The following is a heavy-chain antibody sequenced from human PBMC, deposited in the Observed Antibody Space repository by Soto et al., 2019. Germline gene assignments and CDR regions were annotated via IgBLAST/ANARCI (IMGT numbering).Heavy chain of an antibody. CDR2: IISSSSYI. V-gene: IGHV3-21*01. D-gene: IGHD2-15*01. Sequence: NPXGSLRLSCAAAGXTFSSYSMNWVRQAPGKGLELVSSIISSSSYIYYADSVKGRLTISRDNAKNSMYLQMNRLRAEDTAVYYCARDLGAYCSGGSCPSYWYYGMDVWGQGATVTVSS. J-gene: IGHJ6*02. CDR3: ARDLGAYCSGGSCPSYWYYGMDV. CDR1: GXTFSSYS.